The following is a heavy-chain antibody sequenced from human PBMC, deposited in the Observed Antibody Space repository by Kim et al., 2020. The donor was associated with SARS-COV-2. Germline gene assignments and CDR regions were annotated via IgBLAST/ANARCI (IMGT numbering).Heavy chain of an antibody. CDR1: GGSISSYY. CDR3: ARDRCSGGSCQRLPGGWFDP. CDR2: IYTSGST. V-gene: IGHV4-4*07. Sequence: SETLSLTCTVSGGSISSYYWSWIRQPAGKGLEWIGRIYTSGSTNYNPSLKSRVTMSVDTSKNQFSLKLSSVTAADTAVYYCARDRCSGGSCQRLPGGWFDPWGQGTLVTVSS. D-gene: IGHD2-15*01. J-gene: IGHJ5*02.